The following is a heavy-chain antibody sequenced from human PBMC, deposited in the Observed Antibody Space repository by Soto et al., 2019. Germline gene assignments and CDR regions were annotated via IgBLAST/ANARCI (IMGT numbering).Heavy chain of an antibody. CDR3: AREAGPDRWFDP. CDR1: GASISSDF. J-gene: IGHJ5*02. CDR2: ISTSGTT. V-gene: IGHV4-4*07. Sequence: PSETLSLTXSVSGASISSDFWTWIRQPAGKGLDWIGRISTSGTTNYNPSLKSRVTMSVDTSKNSFSLNLSSVTAADTAVYYCAREAGPDRWFDPWGQGTLVTVSS. D-gene: IGHD6-19*01.